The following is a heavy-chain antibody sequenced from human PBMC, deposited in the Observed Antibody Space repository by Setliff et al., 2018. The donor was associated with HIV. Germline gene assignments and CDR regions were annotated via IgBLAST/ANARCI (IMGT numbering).Heavy chain of an antibody. V-gene: IGHV1-8*02. D-gene: IGHD5-12*01. CDR3: ARGVRFLVPTIGAVYYFDY. Sequence: ASVKVSCKASGYTFTSYDINWVRQATGQGLEWMGWMNPNSGNTGYAQKFQGRVTMTRNTSISTAYMELSSLRSEDTAVYYCARGVRFLVPTIGAVYYFDYWAQGTLVTVSS. CDR1: GYTFTSYD. CDR2: MNPNSGNT. J-gene: IGHJ4*02.